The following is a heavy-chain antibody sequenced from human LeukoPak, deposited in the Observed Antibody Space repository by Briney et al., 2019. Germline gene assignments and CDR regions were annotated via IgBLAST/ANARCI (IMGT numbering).Heavy chain of an antibody. J-gene: IGHJ6*02. V-gene: IGHV3-21*01. CDR1: GFTFSSYS. D-gene: IGHD6-13*01. Sequence: TGGSLRLSCAASGFTFSSYSMNWVRQAPGKGLEWVSSISSSSSYIYYADSVKGRFTISRDNAKNSLYLQMNSLRAEDTAVYYCARDPSIAAAGLYNYYGMDVWGQGTTVTVSS. CDR2: ISSSSSYI. CDR3: ARDPSIAAAGLYNYYGMDV.